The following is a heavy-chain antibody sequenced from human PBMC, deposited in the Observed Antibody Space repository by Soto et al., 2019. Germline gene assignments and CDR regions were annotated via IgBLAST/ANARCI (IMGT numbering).Heavy chain of an antibody. J-gene: IGHJ4*02. CDR3: VRDRSGSYLEGFDY. CDR2: IKHDGSEK. V-gene: IGHV3-7*01. CDR1: GFTFSSFW. Sequence: GGSLRLSCAASGFTFSSFWMTWVRQAPGKGLEWVANIKHDGSEKYYVESVKGRFTISRDNARNSLFLEMKSLRSEDTAVYSCVRDRSGSYLEGFDYWGQGTLVTVSS. D-gene: IGHD1-26*01.